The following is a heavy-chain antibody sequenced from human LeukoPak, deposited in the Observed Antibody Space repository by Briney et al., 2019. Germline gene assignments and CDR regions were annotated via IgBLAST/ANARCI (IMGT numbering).Heavy chain of an antibody. CDR3: ATARPNYYDSSGYYLSS. J-gene: IGHJ4*02. V-gene: IGHV1-24*01. CDR2: FDPEDGET. D-gene: IGHD3-22*01. Sequence: ASVKVSCKVSGYTLTELSMHWVRQAPGKGLEWMGGFDPEDGETIYAQKFQGRVTMTEDTSTDTAYMELSSLRSEDTAVYHCATARPNYYDSSGYYLSSWGQGTLVTVSS. CDR1: GYTLTELS.